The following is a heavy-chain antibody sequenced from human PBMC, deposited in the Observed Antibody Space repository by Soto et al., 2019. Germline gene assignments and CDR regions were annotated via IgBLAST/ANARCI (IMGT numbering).Heavy chain of an antibody. V-gene: IGHV3-33*01. J-gene: IGHJ4*02. CDR2: IWYDGSNK. Sequence: QVQLVESGGGVVQPGRSLRLSCAASGFTFSSYGMHWVRQAPGKGLEWVAVIWYDGSNKYYADSVKGRFTISRDNSKNTLYLQMNSLRAEDTAVYYCARATWYSSRWGIDYWGQGTLVTVSS. CDR3: ARATWYSSRWGIDY. D-gene: IGHD6-13*01. CDR1: GFTFSSYG.